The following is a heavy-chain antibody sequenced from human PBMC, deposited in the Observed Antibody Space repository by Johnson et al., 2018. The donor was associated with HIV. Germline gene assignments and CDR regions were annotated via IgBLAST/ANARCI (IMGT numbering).Heavy chain of an antibody. CDR1: GFTFSSYA. CDR2: ISYDGSNK. V-gene: IGHV3-30*04. J-gene: IGHJ3*02. D-gene: IGHD6-19*01. CDR3: AKDQFGIAVALADAFDI. Sequence: QVQLVESGGGVVQPGRSLRLSCAASGFTFSSYAMHWVRQAPGKGLEWVAVISYDGSNKYYGDSVKGRFTISRDNSRNTLFLQMNSLRAEDTAVYYCAKDQFGIAVALADAFDIWGQGTMVTVSS.